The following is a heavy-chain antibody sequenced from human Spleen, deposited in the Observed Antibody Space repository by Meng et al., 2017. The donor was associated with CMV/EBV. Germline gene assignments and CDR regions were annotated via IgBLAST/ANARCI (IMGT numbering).Heavy chain of an antibody. Sequence: GESLKISCAASGFMFNNHYMAWVRQAPGKGLEWVASIKEDGSERYYVDSMKGRFTISRDNAKKSLSLQMHSVRVDDTAVYYCARGASWYAPPDYWGQGTLVTVSS. D-gene: IGHD6-13*01. J-gene: IGHJ4*02. CDR1: GFMFNNHY. CDR2: IKEDGSER. CDR3: ARGASWYAPPDY. V-gene: IGHV3-7*01.